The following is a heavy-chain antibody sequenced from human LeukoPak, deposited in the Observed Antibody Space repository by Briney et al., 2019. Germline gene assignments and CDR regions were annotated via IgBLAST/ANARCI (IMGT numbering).Heavy chain of an antibody. D-gene: IGHD3-22*01. CDR2: INPSGGST. J-gene: IGHJ4*02. Sequence: ASVKVSCKASGYTFTSYYMHWVRQAPGQGLEWMGIINPSGGSTSYAQKFQGRVTMTRDTSTSTVYMELSSLRSEDTAVYYCARGPSGYYYDSSPENFDYWGQGTLVTVSS. V-gene: IGHV1-46*01. CDR1: GYTFTSYY. CDR3: ARGPSGYYYDSSPENFDY.